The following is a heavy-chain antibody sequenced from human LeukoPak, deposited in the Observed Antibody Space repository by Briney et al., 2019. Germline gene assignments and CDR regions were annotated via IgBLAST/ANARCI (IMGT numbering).Heavy chain of an antibody. CDR2: ISYDGSNK. CDR1: GFTFSSYA. J-gene: IGHJ3*02. CDR3: AREYSSSWYGGWNAFDI. V-gene: IGHV3-30-3*01. D-gene: IGHD6-13*01. Sequence: GRSLRLSCAASGFTFSSYAMHWVRQAPGKGLEWVAVISYDGSNKYYADSVKGRFTISRDNSKNTLYLQMNSLRAEDTAVYYCAREYSSSWYGGWNAFDIWGQGTMVTVSS.